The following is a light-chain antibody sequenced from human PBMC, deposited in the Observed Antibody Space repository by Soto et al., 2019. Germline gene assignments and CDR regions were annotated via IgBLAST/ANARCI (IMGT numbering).Light chain of an antibody. CDR2: EVY. V-gene: IGLV2-23*02. J-gene: IGLJ2*01. CDR3: SSYAGSSIVI. Sequence: QSALTQPASVSGSPGQSITISCTGTSSDVGTYNLVSWYQQHPGKAPKLMIFEVYKRPSGLSNRFSGSKSGNTASLTISGLQAEDEADYYCSSYAGSSIVIFGGGTKLTVL. CDR1: SSDVGTYNL.